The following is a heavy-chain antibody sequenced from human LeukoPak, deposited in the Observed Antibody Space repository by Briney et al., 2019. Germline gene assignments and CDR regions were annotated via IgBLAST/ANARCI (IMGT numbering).Heavy chain of an antibody. CDR2: IYTSGST. D-gene: IGHD3-22*01. Sequence: SQTLSVTCPVAGGSISSGSYYWSWIRQPAGKGLEWIGRIYTSGSTNYNPSLKSRVNISVDTTKNQFSLKLSSVTAADTAVYYCARATIGIVGFFDYWGQGTLVTVSS. CDR1: GGSISSGSYY. V-gene: IGHV4-61*02. CDR3: ARATIGIVGFFDY. J-gene: IGHJ4*02.